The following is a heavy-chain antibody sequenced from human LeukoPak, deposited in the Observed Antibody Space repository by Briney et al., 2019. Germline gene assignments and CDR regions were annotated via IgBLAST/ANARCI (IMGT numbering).Heavy chain of an antibody. CDR3: AKMGGLQRAFDY. CDR1: GFTFSSYA. J-gene: IGHJ4*02. Sequence: GSLRLSCAASGFTFSSYAIHWVRQAPGKGLEWVAVISFDGSKKYYADSVKGRFTISRDNSKNTLYLQMNSLRAEDTAVYYCAKMGGLQRAFDYWGQGSLVTVSS. CDR2: ISFDGSKK. V-gene: IGHV3-30-3*02. D-gene: IGHD5-24*01.